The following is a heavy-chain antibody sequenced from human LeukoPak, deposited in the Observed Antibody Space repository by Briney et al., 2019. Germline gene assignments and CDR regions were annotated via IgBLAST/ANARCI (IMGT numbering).Heavy chain of an antibody. J-gene: IGHJ5*02. CDR3: ARGSLNTNWFDP. Sequence: SETLSLTCAVYGGSFSGYCWNWIRQPPGKGLEWIGEINHSGSTNYNPSLKSRVTISVDTSMNQFSLRLTSLTAADTAVYYCARGSLNTNWFDPWGQGTLVTVSS. V-gene: IGHV4-34*01. CDR1: GGSFSGYC. CDR2: INHSGST. D-gene: IGHD1/OR15-1a*01.